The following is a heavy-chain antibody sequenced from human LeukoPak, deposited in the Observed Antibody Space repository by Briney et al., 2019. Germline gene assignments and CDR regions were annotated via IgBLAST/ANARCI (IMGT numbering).Heavy chain of an antibody. D-gene: IGHD3-3*01. Sequence: ASVKVSCKASGYTFTGYYMHWVRQAPGQGLEWMGWINPNSSGTNYAQKFQGRVTMTRDTSISTAYMELSRLRSDDTAVYYYARDYTIFGVVPEYYFDYWGQGTLVTVSS. CDR2: INPNSSGT. V-gene: IGHV1-2*02. CDR1: GYTFTGYY. CDR3: ARDYTIFGVVPEYYFDY. J-gene: IGHJ4*02.